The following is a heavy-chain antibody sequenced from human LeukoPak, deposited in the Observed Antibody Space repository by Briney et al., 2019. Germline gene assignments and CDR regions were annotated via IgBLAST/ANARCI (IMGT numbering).Heavy chain of an antibody. CDR3: ARDPGVGATREYYFDY. V-gene: IGHV3-21*01. CDR1: GFTFSSYS. Sequence: KSGGSLRLSCAASGFTFSSYSMNWVRQAPGKGLEWVSSISSSSSYIYYADSVKGRFTISRDNAKNSLYLQMNSLRAEDTAVYYCARDPGVGATREYYFDYWGQGTLVTVSS. J-gene: IGHJ4*02. CDR2: ISSSSSYI. D-gene: IGHD1-26*01.